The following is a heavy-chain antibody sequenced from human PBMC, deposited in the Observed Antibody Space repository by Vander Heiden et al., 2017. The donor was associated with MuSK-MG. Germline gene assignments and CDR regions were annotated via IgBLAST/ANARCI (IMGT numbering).Heavy chain of an antibody. CDR2: IYYSGST. Sequence: QVQLQESGPGLVKPSETLSLTCTVSGGSISTYFWSWIRQPPGKGLEWIGYIYYSGSTNYNPSLKSRVNISVDTAKNQFSLKLRAVTAAETAVYYCARAVDEYYGSGSYDTRPPEYYYMDVWGQGTTVTVSS. V-gene: IGHV4-59*01. CDR3: ARAVDEYYGSGSYDTRPPEYYYMDV. D-gene: IGHD3-10*01. J-gene: IGHJ6*03. CDR1: GGSISTYF.